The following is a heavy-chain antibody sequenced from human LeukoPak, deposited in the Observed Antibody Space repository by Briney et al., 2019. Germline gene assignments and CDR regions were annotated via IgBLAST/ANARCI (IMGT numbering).Heavy chain of an antibody. D-gene: IGHD3-22*01. CDR2: IMQDGSEK. V-gene: IGHV3-7*01. J-gene: IGHJ4*02. CDR3: ARDRLPYITYYYDSSGFDY. CDR1: GFTFSSYW. Sequence: GGSLRLSCAASGFTFSSYWMSWVRQAPGKGLEWVANIMQDGSEKYYVDSVKGRFTISRDNAKNSLYLQMNSLRAEDTAVYYCARDRLPYITYYYDSSGFDYWGQGTLVTVPS.